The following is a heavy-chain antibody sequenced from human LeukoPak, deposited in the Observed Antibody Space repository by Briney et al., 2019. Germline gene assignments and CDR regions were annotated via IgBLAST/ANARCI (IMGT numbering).Heavy chain of an antibody. D-gene: IGHD3-9*01. J-gene: IGHJ4*02. CDR1: GGSISSSSYY. CDR3: ASGGVTYYDILTGYQDRFDY. CDR2: IYYSGST. V-gene: IGHV4-39*07. Sequence: SETLSLTCTVSGGSISSSSYYWGWIRQPPGKGLEWIGSIYYSGSTYYNPSLKSRVTISVDTSKNQFSLKLSSVTAADTAVYYCASGGVTYYDILTGYQDRFDYWGQGTLVTVSS.